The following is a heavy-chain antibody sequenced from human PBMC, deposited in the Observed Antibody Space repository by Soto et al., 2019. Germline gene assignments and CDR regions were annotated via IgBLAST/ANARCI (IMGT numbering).Heavy chain of an antibody. CDR3: ATDRFGTTVLPDY. J-gene: IGHJ4*02. D-gene: IGHD1-7*01. V-gene: IGHV1-24*01. CDR2: FDPEDGET. Sequence: GASVKVSCKASGYTFTSYGISWVRQAPGQGLEWMGGFDPEDGETIYAQKFQGRVTMTEDTSTDTAYMELSSLRSEDTAVYYCATDRFGTTVLPDYWGQGTLVTVSS. CDR1: GYTFTSYG.